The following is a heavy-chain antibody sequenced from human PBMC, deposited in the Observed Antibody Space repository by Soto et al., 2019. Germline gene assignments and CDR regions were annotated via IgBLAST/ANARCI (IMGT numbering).Heavy chain of an antibody. CDR2: INAPGETK. V-gene: IGHV3-48*04. J-gene: IGHJ4*02. CDR3: ARDPEGINDFDY. CDR1: GFTFSNYG. D-gene: IGHD2-21*01. Sequence: EVQLVESGGGLVQPVGSLRLSCAASGFTFSNYGMNWSRQAPGRGLEWVTHINAPGETKSYSDSVKGRFTVSRDDAKSSLYLQMSSLRADDTAIYYCARDPEGINDFDYWGQGTLVTVSS.